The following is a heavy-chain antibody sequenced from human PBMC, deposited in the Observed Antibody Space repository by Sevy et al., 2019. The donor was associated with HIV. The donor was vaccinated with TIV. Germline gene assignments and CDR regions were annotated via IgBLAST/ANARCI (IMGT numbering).Heavy chain of an antibody. CDR2: IYYTGNS. Sequence: SETLSLTRNVSGGSMTSSYWNWIRQPPGKGLEWIGYIYYTGNSKYNPSLKSRVTISVDTSKKQFSLKLSSVTAADTAVYYCVRGYALGLHYGMDVWGQGTTVTVSS. D-gene: IGHD1-1*01. CDR1: GGSMTSSY. J-gene: IGHJ6*02. CDR3: VRGYALGLHYGMDV. V-gene: IGHV4-59*01.